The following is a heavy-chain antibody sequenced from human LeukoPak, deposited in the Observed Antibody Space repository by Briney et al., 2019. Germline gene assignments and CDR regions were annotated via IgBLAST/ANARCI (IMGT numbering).Heavy chain of an antibody. CDR2: ISYDGSNK. Sequence: QPGGSLRLSCAASGFTLSSYWMHWVRQAPGKGLEWVAVISYDGSNKYYADSVKGRFTISRDNSKNTLYLQMNSLRAEDTAVYYCASFTGPIDHWGQGTLVTVSS. V-gene: IGHV3-30*03. J-gene: IGHJ4*02. CDR1: GFTLSSYW. CDR3: ASFTGPIDH. D-gene: IGHD3-10*01.